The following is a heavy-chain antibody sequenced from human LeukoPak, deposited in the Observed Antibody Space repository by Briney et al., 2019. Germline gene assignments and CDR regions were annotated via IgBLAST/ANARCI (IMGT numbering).Heavy chain of an antibody. CDR2: IKQDGSEK. CDR3: ASDRRGYYYDSSGYILGDY. V-gene: IGHV3-7*01. J-gene: IGHJ4*02. Sequence: PGGSLRLSCAASGFTFSSCWMSWVRQAPGKGLEWVANIKQDGSEKYYVDSVKGRFTISRDNAKNSLYLQMNSLRAEDTAVYYCASDRRGYYYDSSGYILGDYWGQGTLVTVSS. D-gene: IGHD3-22*01. CDR1: GFTFSSCW.